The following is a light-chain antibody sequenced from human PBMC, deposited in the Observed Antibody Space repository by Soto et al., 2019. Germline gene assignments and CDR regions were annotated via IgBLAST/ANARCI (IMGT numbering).Light chain of an antibody. Sequence: QSVLTQPPSVSGAPGQRVTISCTGSSSNIGAGYDVHWYQQLPGTAPKLLIYGSNNRPSGVPDRFSGSKSGTSASLAITGLQAEDEADYYCISYTTTNTYVFGTGTKVTVL. V-gene: IGLV1-40*01. CDR2: GSN. CDR1: SSNIGAGYD. J-gene: IGLJ1*01. CDR3: ISYTTTNTYV.